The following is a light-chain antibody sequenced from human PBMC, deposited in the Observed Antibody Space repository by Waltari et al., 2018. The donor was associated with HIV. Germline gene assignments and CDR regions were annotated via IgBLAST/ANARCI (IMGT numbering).Light chain of an antibody. CDR1: SSNIGAGDD. CDR2: ATS. Sequence: QSVLTQPPSVSGAPGQRVTISCTGNSSNIGAGDDVHWYQQFPGTAPKLLIVATSDRPAGVPDRFSGSRSSTSASLIITVLQAEDEAEYHGQSTDNSLSGSRVFGGGTKVTVL. CDR3: QSTDNSLSGSRV. V-gene: IGLV1-40*01. J-gene: IGLJ3*02.